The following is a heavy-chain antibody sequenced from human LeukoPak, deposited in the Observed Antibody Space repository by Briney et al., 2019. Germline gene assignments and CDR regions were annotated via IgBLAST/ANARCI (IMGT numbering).Heavy chain of an antibody. Sequence: SVKVSCKASGGTFSSYAISWVRQAPGQGLEWMGGIIPIFGTANYAQKFQGRVTITADKSTSTAYMELSSLRSEDTAVYYCARTYCAEDCSIRYFDYWGQGTLVTVSS. CDR1: GGTFSSYA. CDR2: IIPIFGTA. V-gene: IGHV1-69*06. CDR3: ARTYCAEDCSIRYFDY. J-gene: IGHJ4*02. D-gene: IGHD2-21*02.